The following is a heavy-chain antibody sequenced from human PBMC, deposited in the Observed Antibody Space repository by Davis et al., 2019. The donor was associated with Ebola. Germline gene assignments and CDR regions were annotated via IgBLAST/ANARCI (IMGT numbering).Heavy chain of an antibody. Sequence: GESLKISCAASGFTFRNYWMSWVRQAPGKGLEWVAHISVGTKTTHYADSVKGRFTISRDNVKNSLYLQMNSLTDEDRAVYYCARGVDYGFDIWGQGTMVTVSS. V-gene: IGHV3-48*02. CDR1: GFTFRNYW. CDR2: ISVGTKTT. D-gene: IGHD2-21*02. J-gene: IGHJ3*02. CDR3: ARGVDYGFDI.